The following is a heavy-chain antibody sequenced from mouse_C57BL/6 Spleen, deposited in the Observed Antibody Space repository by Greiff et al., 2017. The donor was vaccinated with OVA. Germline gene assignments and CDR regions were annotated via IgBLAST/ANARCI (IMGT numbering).Heavy chain of an antibody. CDR1: GYTFTDYE. J-gene: IGHJ1*01. CDR3: TRSVLGAMED. D-gene: IGHD1-1*02. V-gene: IGHV1-15*01. CDR2: IDPETGGT. Sequence: VQLQESGAELVRPGASVTLSCKASGYTFTDYEMHWVKQTPVHGLEWIGAIDPETGGTAYNQKFKGKAILTADKSSSTAYMQLRSLASEDSAVDYCTRSVLGAMEDWGPGTTVTVSS.